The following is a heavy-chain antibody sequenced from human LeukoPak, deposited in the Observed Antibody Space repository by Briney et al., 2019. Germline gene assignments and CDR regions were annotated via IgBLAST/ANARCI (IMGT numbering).Heavy chain of an antibody. Sequence: PGGSLRLSCVASGFTFCIFALNWVPQTPGKGLEWVSTTNGSGANTSYADAVRGRFTISRDNSRNTLKLQMNSVRAEDTAVYYCAKGYSNGYGGWGQGILVTV. CDR2: TNGSGANT. V-gene: IGHV3-23*01. D-gene: IGHD6-19*01. CDR3: AKGYSNGYGG. J-gene: IGHJ4*02. CDR1: GFTFCIFA.